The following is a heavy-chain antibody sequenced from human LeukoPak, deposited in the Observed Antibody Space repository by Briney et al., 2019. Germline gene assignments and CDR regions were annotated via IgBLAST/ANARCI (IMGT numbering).Heavy chain of an antibody. Sequence: PSETLSLTCAVYGGSFSGYYWSWIRQPPGKGPEWIGEINHSGSTNYNPSLKSRVTISVDTSKNQFSLKLSSVTAADTAVYYCARVEMATIQWGQGTLVTVSS. CDR1: GGSFSGYY. V-gene: IGHV4-34*01. CDR2: INHSGST. CDR3: ARVEMATIQ. D-gene: IGHD5-24*01. J-gene: IGHJ4*02.